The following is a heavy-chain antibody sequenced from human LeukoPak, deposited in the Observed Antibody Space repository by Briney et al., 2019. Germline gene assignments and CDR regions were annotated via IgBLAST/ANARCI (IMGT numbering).Heavy chain of an antibody. V-gene: IGHV4-61*08. Sequence: PSQTLSLTCTVSGGSISSGGYYWSWIRQPPGQGLEWIGYIYYSGITNYNPSLKSRVTMSVDTAKNLLSLKLTSVTAADTAVYYCAREARVCNGGSCYSGFFDYWGQGTLVTVSS. CDR1: GGSISSGGYY. CDR2: IYYSGIT. CDR3: AREARVCNGGSCYSGFFDY. D-gene: IGHD2-15*01. J-gene: IGHJ4*02.